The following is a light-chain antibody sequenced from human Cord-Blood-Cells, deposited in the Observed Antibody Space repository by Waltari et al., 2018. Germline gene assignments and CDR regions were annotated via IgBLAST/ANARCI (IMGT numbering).Light chain of an antibody. CDR2: GAS. CDR3: QQYNNWPPVT. V-gene: IGKV3-15*01. J-gene: IGKJ2*01. Sequence: IVMTQSPATLSVSPGEGAILSCRAGQSVSSNVAWSQQKPGQAPRLLIYGASTRATGIPARFSGSGSGTEFTLTISSLQSEDFAVYYCQQYNNWPPVTFGQGTKLEIK. CDR1: QSVSSN.